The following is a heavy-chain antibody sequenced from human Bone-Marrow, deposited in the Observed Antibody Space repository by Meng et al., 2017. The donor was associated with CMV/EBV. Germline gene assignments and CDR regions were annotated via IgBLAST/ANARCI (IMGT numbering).Heavy chain of an antibody. V-gene: IGHV4-61*10. Sequence: WIVSGGYVSSGSYYWSWIRQPEGKGMEWIGYIYYRGSTNNNPSLKRRVTISVDTSKNQFSLKLSSVTAADTAVYYCARGTSWGHWFDPWGQGTLVTVSS. CDR3: ARGTSWGHWFDP. D-gene: IGHD3-16*01. CDR1: GGYVSSGSYY. CDR2: IYYRGST. J-gene: IGHJ5*02.